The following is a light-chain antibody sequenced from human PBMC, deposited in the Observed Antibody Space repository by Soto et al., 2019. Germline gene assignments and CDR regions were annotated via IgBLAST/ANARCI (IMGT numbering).Light chain of an antibody. Sequence: MMRTQSPDTLSLSPGEKVTLSCRTSHSVNSHVAWYQQKPGQAPRLLLYGASTRATGIPVRFSGSGFGTEFTLTISSLQSEDFAVYYCEQYKNWPLFCQGTRLEI. V-gene: IGKV3-15*01. J-gene: IGKJ5*01. CDR2: GAS. CDR3: EQYKNWPL. CDR1: HSVNSH.